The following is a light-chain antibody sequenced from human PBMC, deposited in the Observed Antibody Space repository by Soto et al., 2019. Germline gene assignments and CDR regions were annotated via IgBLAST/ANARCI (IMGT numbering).Light chain of an antibody. Sequence: DILMTQSPSSVSASVGDRVSINSRASQGISSWLAWYQQKPGKAPKLLISYASTLQSGVPSRFTGSGSGTNFTLTINSLRAEDFATYYCQQANSFPHTFGQGTKVDIK. V-gene: IGKV1-12*01. J-gene: IGKJ2*01. CDR2: YAS. CDR1: QGISSW. CDR3: QQANSFPHT.